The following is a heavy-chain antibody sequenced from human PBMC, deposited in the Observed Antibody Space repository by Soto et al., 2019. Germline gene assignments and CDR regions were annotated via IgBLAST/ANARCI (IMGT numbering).Heavy chain of an antibody. CDR1: GYTFTSYA. CDR3: AKSPSVVLVPSTLGGNNWFDP. D-gene: IGHD2-15*01. V-gene: IGHV1-3*01. Sequence: ASVKVSCKASGYTFTSYAMHWVRQAPGQRLEWMGWINAGNGNTKYSRKFQGRVTITRDTSASTAYMELSSLRSEDTAVYFCAKSPSVVLVPSTLGGNNWFDPWGQGTLVTVSS. J-gene: IGHJ5*02. CDR2: INAGNGNT.